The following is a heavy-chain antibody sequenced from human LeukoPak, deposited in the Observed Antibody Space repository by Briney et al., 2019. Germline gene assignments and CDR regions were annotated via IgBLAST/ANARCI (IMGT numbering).Heavy chain of an antibody. Sequence: ASVKVSCKASGGTFSSYAISWVRQAPGQRLEWMGWINAGNGNTKYSQKFQGRVTITRDTSASTAYMELSSLRSEDTAVYYCARGSRDSGYSLPFDPWGQGTLVTVSS. D-gene: IGHD3-22*01. J-gene: IGHJ5*02. CDR1: GGTFSSYA. CDR3: ARGSRDSGYSLPFDP. V-gene: IGHV1-3*01. CDR2: INAGNGNT.